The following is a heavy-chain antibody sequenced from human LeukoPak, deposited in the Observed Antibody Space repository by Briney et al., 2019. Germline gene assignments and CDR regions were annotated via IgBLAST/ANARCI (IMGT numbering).Heavy chain of an antibody. J-gene: IGHJ4*02. V-gene: IGHV3-15*01. CDR3: TTERDYYDSSGYFTILVY. CDR2: IKSKTDGGTT. CDR1: GFTFSNAW. D-gene: IGHD3-22*01. Sequence: PGGSLRLSCAASGFTFSNAWMSWVRQAPGKGLEWVGRIKSKTDGGTTDYAAPVKGRFTISRDDSKNTLYLQMNSLKTEDTAVYYCTTERDYYDSSGYFTILVYWGRGTLVTVSS.